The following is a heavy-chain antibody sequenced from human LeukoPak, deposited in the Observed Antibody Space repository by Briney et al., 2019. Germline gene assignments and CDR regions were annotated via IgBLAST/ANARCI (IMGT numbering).Heavy chain of an antibody. CDR2: INHSGST. Sequence: SETLSLTCAVYGGSFSGYYWSWIRQPPGKGLEWIGEINHSGSTNYNPSLKSRVTISVDTSKNQFSLKLSSVTAADTAEYYCARGRLGSSGWWEYFQHWGQGTLVTVSS. V-gene: IGHV4-34*01. CDR1: GGSFSGYY. D-gene: IGHD6-19*01. J-gene: IGHJ1*01. CDR3: ARGRLGSSGWWEYFQH.